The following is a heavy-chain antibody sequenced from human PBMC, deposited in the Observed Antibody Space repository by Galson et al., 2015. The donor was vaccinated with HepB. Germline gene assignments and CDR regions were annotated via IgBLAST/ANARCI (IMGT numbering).Heavy chain of an antibody. V-gene: IGHV1-69*13. CDR1: GGTSRIYG. CDR3: ARGGVVPAAPFDS. D-gene: IGHD2-2*01. J-gene: IGHJ4*02. CDR2: IIPLLGTA. Sequence: SVKVSCKAAGGTSRIYGISWVRQAPGQGLEWMGGIIPLLGTATYAPNFPGRVTITADESTSTAYMELSNLRSEDTAVYYCARGGVVPAAPFDSWGQGTLVTVSS.